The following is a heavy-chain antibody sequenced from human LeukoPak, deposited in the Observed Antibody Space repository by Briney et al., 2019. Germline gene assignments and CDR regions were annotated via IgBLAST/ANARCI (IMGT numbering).Heavy chain of an antibody. D-gene: IGHD1-26*01. V-gene: IGHV3-23*01. CDR3: AKDRTYGGSYYGDFQH. J-gene: IGHJ1*01. CDR2: ISGSGGST. Sequence: PGGSLRLSCAASGFTFSSYAMSWVRQAPGKGLEWVSAISGSGGSTYYADSVKGQFTISRDNSKSTLYLQMNSLRAEDTAVYYCAKDRTYGGSYYGDFQHWGQGTLVTVSS. CDR1: GFTFSSYA.